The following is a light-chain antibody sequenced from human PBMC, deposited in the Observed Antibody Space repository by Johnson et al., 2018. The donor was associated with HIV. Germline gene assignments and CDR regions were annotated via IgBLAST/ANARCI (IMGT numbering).Light chain of an antibody. CDR3: GTWDSSLSAAV. CDR1: SSNIGNNY. J-gene: IGLJ1*01. Sequence: HSVLTQPPSVSVAPGQKVTISCSGSSSNIGNNYVSWYQQLPGTAPKLLIYENNKRPSGIPDRFSGSKSGTSATLGITGLQTGDEADYYCGTWDSSLSAAVFGTGTKVTVL. CDR2: ENN. V-gene: IGLV1-51*02.